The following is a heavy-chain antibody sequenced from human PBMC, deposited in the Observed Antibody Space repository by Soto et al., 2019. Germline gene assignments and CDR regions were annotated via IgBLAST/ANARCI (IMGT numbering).Heavy chain of an antibody. CDR3: ARDSRYCSSTSCYEGWFDP. Sequence: PSESLSLTCTVSVCSISGYYWSWIRPPPGKGLEWIGYIYYSGSTNYNPSLKSRVTISVDTSKNQFSLKLSSVTAADTAVYYCARDSRYCSSTSCYEGWFDPWGQGTLVTVSS. J-gene: IGHJ5*02. D-gene: IGHD2-2*01. CDR2: IYYSGST. CDR1: VCSISGYY. V-gene: IGHV4-59*01.